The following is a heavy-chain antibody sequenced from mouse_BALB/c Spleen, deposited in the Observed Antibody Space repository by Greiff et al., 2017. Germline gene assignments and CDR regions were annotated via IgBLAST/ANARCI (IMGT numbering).Heavy chain of an antibody. V-gene: IGHV1-82*01. CDR3: ARSAFDY. CDR1: GYAFSSSW. Sequence: VQLQQSGPELVKPGASVKISCKASGYAFSSSWMNWVKQRPGQGLEWIGRIYPGDGDTNYNGKFKGKATLTADKSSSTAYMQLSSLTSVDSAVYFCARSAFDYWGQGTTLTVSS. J-gene: IGHJ2*01. CDR2: IYPGDGDT.